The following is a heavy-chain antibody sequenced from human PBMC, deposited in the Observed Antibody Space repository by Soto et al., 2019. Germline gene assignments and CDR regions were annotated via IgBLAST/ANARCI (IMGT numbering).Heavy chain of an antibody. Sequence: GESLKISSKGSGYSFTSYWIGWVRQMPGKGLKGMGTIYPRDSDTRYSPSFPCQVPISAEKSISTAYLHWSNLKASDTAMYYCARRRGIDGYNALHYYYGMDVWGQGTTVTVSS. CDR1: GYSFTSYW. CDR3: ARRRGIDGYNALHYYYGMDV. J-gene: IGHJ6*02. CDR2: IYPRDSDT. V-gene: IGHV5-51*01. D-gene: IGHD5-12*01.